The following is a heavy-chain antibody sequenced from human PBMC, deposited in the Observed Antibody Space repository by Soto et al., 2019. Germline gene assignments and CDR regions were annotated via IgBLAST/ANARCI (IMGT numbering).Heavy chain of an antibody. V-gene: IGHV4-30-4*01. Sequence: PSETLSLTCTVSGGSISSGDYYWSWIRQPPGKGLEWIGYIYYSGSTYYNPSLKSRVTISVDTSKNQFSLKLSPVTAADTAVYYCAGYLIGVTIFDYWGQGTLVTVSS. CDR3: AGYLIGVTIFDY. CDR1: GGSISSGDYY. J-gene: IGHJ4*02. CDR2: IYYSGST. D-gene: IGHD3-10*01.